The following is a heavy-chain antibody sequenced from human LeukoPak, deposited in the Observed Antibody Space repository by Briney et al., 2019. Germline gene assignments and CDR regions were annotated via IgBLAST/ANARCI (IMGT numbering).Heavy chain of an antibody. CDR3: ARGRPNEVMLDY. D-gene: IGHD3-10*02. CDR1: GGTFSSYA. CDR2: IIPIFGTA. V-gene: IGHV1-69*13. J-gene: IGHJ4*02. Sequence: ASVKVSCKASGGTFSSYAIGWVRQAPGQGLEWMGGIIPIFGTANYAQKFQGRVTITADESTSTAYMELSSLRSEDTAVYYCARGRPNEVMLDYWGQGTLVTVSS.